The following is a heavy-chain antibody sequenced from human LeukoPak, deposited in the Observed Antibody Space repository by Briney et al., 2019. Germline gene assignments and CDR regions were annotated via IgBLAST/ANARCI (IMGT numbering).Heavy chain of an antibody. D-gene: IGHD1-26*01. CDR3: ARGPYSGSYKFFDY. J-gene: IGHJ4*02. CDR1: GFTFSSYS. Sequence: GGSLRLSCAASGFTFSSYSMNWVRQAPGKGLEWVSYISSSSSTIYYADSVKGRFTISRDNAKNSLYLQMNSLRADDTAMYYCARGPYSGSYKFFDYWGQGTLVPVSS. V-gene: IGHV3-48*01. CDR2: ISSSSSTI.